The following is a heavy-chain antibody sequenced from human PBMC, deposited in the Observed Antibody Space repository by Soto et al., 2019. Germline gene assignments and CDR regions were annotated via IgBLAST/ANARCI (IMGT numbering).Heavy chain of an antibody. CDR1: GFTFSSYG. Sequence: GGSLRLSCAASGFTFSSYGMHWVRQAPGKGLEWVAVIWYDRSNKYYADSVKGRFTISRDNSKNTLYLQMNSLRAEDTAVYYCASGTPYTYYYDSSGYNPFDYWGQGTLVTVSS. D-gene: IGHD3-22*01. CDR3: ASGTPYTYYYDSSGYNPFDY. V-gene: IGHV3-33*01. J-gene: IGHJ4*02. CDR2: IWYDRSNK.